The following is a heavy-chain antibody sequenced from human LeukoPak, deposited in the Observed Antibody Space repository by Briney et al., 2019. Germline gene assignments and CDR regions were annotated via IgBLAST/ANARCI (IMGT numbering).Heavy chain of an antibody. D-gene: IGHD3-10*01. CDR3: ARSEYYYGPEGLDY. V-gene: IGHV3-48*03. CDR1: GFTVSSYE. CDR2: ISSSGSTI. Sequence: GGSLRPSCAASGFTVSSYEMNWVRQAPGKGLEWVSYISSSGSTIYYADSVKGRFTISRDNAKNSLYLQMNSLRAEDTAVYYCARSEYYYGPEGLDYWGQGALVTVSS. J-gene: IGHJ4*02.